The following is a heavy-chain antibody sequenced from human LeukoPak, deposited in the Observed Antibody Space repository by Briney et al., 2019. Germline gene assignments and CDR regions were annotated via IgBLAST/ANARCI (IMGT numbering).Heavy chain of an antibody. CDR1: GYSMSSGYY. J-gene: IGHJ4*02. Sequence: SETLSLTCSVSGYSMSSGYYWGWIRQSPGKGLEWIGIIYHSGSTYYNPSLKSRVTISVDTSRNQFSLKLSSMTAADTAVYYCARQAVLYDFWSGYLPNYFDYWGQGTLVTVSS. CDR3: ARQAVLYDFWSGYLPNYFDY. D-gene: IGHD3-3*01. V-gene: IGHV4-38-2*02. CDR2: IYHSGST.